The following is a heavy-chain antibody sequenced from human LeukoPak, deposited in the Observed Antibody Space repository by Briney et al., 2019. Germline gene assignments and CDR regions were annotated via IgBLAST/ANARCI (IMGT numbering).Heavy chain of an antibody. D-gene: IGHD2-2*01. CDR3: ARQRYCSSTSCSLGNYYFDY. J-gene: IGHJ4*02. CDR1: GYSITSGYY. CDR2: IYHSGST. V-gene: IGHV4-38-2*01. Sequence: SETLSLTCAVSGYSITSGYYWGWIRQPPGKGLEWIGSIYHSGSTYYNPSLKSRVTISVDTSKKQFPLKLSSVTAADTAVYYCARQRYCSSTSCSLGNYYFDYWGQGTLVTVSS.